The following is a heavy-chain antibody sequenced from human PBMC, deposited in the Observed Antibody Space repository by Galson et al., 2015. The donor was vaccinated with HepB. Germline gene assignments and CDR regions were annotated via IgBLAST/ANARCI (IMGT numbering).Heavy chain of an antibody. CDR2: ISNSGST. Sequence: LSLTCTVSGGSINSGYYFWSWIRQHPGESLEWIGYISNSGSTKYSSSLKSRVTISLDTSNNQFSLILNSVTDADTAMYYCARVGYGGDSFDIWGQGTMVTVSS. J-gene: IGHJ3*02. CDR3: ARVGYGGDSFDI. D-gene: IGHD2-21*01. CDR1: GGSINSGYYF. V-gene: IGHV4-31*03.